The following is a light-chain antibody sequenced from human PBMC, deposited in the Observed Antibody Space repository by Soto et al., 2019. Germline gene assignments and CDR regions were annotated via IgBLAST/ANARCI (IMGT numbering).Light chain of an antibody. Sequence: DLQVTQSPSALSASVGDRVTITCRASQTISDSLAWFQQKPGKAPKLLIYKASSLESGVPSRFSGSGSGTEFTLTISSLQPDDFATYYCQQYDTYWTFGQGTKVDI. CDR2: KAS. CDR3: QQYDTYWT. J-gene: IGKJ1*01. V-gene: IGKV1-5*03. CDR1: QTISDS.